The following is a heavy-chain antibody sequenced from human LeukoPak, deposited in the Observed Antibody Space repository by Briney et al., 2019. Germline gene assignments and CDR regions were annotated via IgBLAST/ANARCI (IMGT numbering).Heavy chain of an antibody. Sequence: GGSLRLSCAASGFTFDSYAMHWVRQAPGKGLEWVSGISWNSGSIAYADSVKGRFTISRDNAKNSLYLQMNSLRAEDTAVYYCARDRTRDGYNQGRVFDYWGQGTLVTVSS. CDR2: ISWNSGSI. CDR3: ARDRTRDGYNQGRVFDY. D-gene: IGHD5-24*01. CDR1: GFTFDSYA. J-gene: IGHJ4*02. V-gene: IGHV3-9*01.